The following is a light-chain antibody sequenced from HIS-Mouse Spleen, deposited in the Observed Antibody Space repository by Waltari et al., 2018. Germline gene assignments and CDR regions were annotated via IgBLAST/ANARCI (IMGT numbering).Light chain of an antibody. CDR2: KAS. CDR1: QSISSW. Sequence: DIQMTQSPSTLSASVGDRVTITCRASQSISSWLAWYQQKPGKAPKLLLYKASSLESGVPSRFSGSGSGTEFTLTISSLQPDDFATYYCQQYNSYSPVYTFGQGTKLEIK. CDR3: QQYNSYSPVYT. V-gene: IGKV1-5*03. J-gene: IGKJ2*01.